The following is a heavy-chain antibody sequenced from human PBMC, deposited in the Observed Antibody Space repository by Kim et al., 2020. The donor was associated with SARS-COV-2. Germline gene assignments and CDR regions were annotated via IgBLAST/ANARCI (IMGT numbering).Heavy chain of an antibody. Sequence: GGSLRLSCVASEFSFSTSPMHWVRQAPGKGLEWVALISPDGSNEYYADSVRGRFTISRDNSKNTLYLQMNSLRSEDTAVYYCARQGWGAGDNLDSWGQGT. D-gene: IGHD3-16*01. CDR2: ISPDGSNE. V-gene: IGHV3-30*04. J-gene: IGHJ5*01. CDR1: EFSFSTSP. CDR3: ARQGWGAGDNLDS.